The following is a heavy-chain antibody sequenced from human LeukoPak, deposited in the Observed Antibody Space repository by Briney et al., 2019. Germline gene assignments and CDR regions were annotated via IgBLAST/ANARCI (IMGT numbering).Heavy chain of an antibody. Sequence: SETLSLTCTVSGGSISSSSYYWGWIRQPPGKGLEWIGSIYYSGSTYYNPSLKSRVTISVDTSKNQFSLKLSSVTAVDTAVYYCARNPRGYCSSTSCPRYWFDPWGQGTLVTVSS. J-gene: IGHJ5*02. CDR2: IYYSGST. D-gene: IGHD2-2*01. CDR1: GGSISSSSYY. V-gene: IGHV4-39*01. CDR3: ARNPRGYCSSTSCPRYWFDP.